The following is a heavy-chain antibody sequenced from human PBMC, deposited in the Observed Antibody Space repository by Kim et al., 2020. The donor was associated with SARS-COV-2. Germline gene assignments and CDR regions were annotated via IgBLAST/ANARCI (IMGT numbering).Heavy chain of an antibody. CDR2: ISGDGGST. Sequence: GGSLRLSCAASGFTFDDYAMHWVRQAPGKGLEWVSLISGDGGSTYYADSVKGRFTISRDNSKNSLYLQMNSLRTEDTALYYCAKDRLGSGLSGFDYWGQGTLVTVSS. V-gene: IGHV3-43*02. J-gene: IGHJ4*02. CDR3: AKDRLGSGLSGFDY. D-gene: IGHD3-10*02. CDR1: GFTFDDYA.